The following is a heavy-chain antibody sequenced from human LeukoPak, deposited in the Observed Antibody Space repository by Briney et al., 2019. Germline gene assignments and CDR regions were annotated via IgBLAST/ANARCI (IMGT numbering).Heavy chain of an antibody. V-gene: IGHV5-51*01. CDR1: GYSLINHW. J-gene: IGHJ4*02. CDR3: ARQGSYDNSGYSFDY. CDR2: IYPGNADA. D-gene: IGHD3-22*01. Sequence: GESLKISCKASGYSLINHWIGWVRQMPGKGLDWTGIIYPGNADATYSPSFQGQVTISADKSTTTVYLQWSSLKASDTAMYYCARQGSYDNSGYSFDYWGEGALVTVSS.